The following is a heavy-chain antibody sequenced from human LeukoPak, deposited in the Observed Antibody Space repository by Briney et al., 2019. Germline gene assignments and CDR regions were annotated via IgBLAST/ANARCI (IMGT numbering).Heavy chain of an antibody. V-gene: IGHV3-49*03. Sequence: GGSLRLSCTASGFTFGDYAMSWFRQAPGKGLEWVGFIRSKAYGGTTEYAASVNGRFTISRDDSKSIAYLQMNSLKTEDTAVYYCTRVLRGYGGYYFDYWGQGTLVTVSS. CDR3: TRVLRGYGGYYFDY. J-gene: IGHJ4*02. D-gene: IGHD4-23*01. CDR2: IRSKAYGGTT. CDR1: GFTFGDYA.